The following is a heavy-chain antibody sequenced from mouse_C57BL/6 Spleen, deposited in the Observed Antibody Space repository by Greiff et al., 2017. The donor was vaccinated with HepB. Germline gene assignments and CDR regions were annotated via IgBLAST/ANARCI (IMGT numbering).Heavy chain of an antibody. V-gene: IGHV5-12*01. Sequence: EVQRVESGGGLVQPGGSLKLSCAASGFTFSDYYMYWVRQTPEKRLEWVAYISNGGGSTYYPDTVKGRFTISRDNAKNTLYLQMRRLKSEDTAMYYCARQSYYGNYERFDYWGQGTTLTVSS. D-gene: IGHD2-10*01. CDR2: ISNGGGST. CDR1: GFTFSDYY. CDR3: ARQSYYGNYERFDY. J-gene: IGHJ2*01.